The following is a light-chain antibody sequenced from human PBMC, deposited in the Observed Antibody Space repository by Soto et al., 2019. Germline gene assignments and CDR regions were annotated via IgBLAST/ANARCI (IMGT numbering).Light chain of an antibody. J-gene: IGKJ1*01. CDR1: QGISSW. Sequence: DIQMTQSPSSVSASVGDRVTITCRASQGISSWLAWYQHKPGKAPKLLIYAASSLQSGVPSRFSGSGSGTEFALTIGSLQPEDFATYYCQQANTFPWTFGQGTMVEIK. V-gene: IGKV1-12*01. CDR3: QQANTFPWT. CDR2: AAS.